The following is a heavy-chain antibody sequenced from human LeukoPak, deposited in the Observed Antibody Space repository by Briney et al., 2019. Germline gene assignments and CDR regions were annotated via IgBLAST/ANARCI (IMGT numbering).Heavy chain of an antibody. V-gene: IGHV4-59*01. J-gene: IGHJ6*02. D-gene: IGHD3-10*01. CDR2: IYYSGTT. Sequence: TSETLSLTCTFSGASISSYYWSWIRQPPGKGLEWIGYIYYSGTTNYNPSLKSRVTISVDTSKNQFSLKLNSVTAADTAVYYCARDRITMVRGALRYYGMDVWGQGTTVTVSS. CDR1: GASISSYY. CDR3: ARDRITMVRGALRYYGMDV.